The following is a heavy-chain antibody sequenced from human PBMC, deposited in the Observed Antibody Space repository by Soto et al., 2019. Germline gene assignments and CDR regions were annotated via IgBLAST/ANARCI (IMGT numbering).Heavy chain of an antibody. CDR2: VNPNSGNT. CDR1: GYTFTSYD. V-gene: IGHV1-8*01. Sequence: ASVKVSCKASGYTFTSYDINWVRQATGQGLGWMGWVNPNSGNTGYAQKFQGRVTMTRNTSISTAYMELSSLRSEDTAVYYCARGAPDFWSGKYYYYYMDVWGKGTTVTVSS. D-gene: IGHD3-3*01. CDR3: ARGAPDFWSGKYYYYYMDV. J-gene: IGHJ6*03.